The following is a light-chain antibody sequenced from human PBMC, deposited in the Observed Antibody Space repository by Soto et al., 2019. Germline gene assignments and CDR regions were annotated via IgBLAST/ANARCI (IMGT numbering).Light chain of an antibody. CDR3: TSYAGNNNLL. Sequence: QSALTQPPSASGSPGQSVTISCTGTSSDVGAYKYVSWYQHHPGKAPKVMIYEVSKRPSGVPDRFSGSKSGNTASLTVSGLQAEDEADYYCTSYAGNNNLLFGGGTKLTVL. V-gene: IGLV2-8*01. CDR1: SSDVGAYKY. CDR2: EVS. J-gene: IGLJ2*01.